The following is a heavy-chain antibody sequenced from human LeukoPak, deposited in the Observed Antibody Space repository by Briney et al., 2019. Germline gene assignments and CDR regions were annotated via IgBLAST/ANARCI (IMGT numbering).Heavy chain of an antibody. CDR2: ISYDGSNK. CDR3: AKIAVAGSYGMDV. Sequence: GGSLGLSCAASGFTFSSYGMHWVRQAAGKGLEWVAVISYDGSNKYYADSVKGRFTISRDNSKNTLYLQMNSLRAEDTAVYYCAKIAVAGSYGMDVWGQGTTVTVSS. D-gene: IGHD6-19*01. J-gene: IGHJ6*02. V-gene: IGHV3-30*18. CDR1: GFTFSSYG.